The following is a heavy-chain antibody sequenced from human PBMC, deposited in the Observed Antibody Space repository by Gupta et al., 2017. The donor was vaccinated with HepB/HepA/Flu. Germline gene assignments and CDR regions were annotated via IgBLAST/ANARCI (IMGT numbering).Heavy chain of an antibody. J-gene: IGHJ6*03. Sequence: QVQLVQSGGEGKNPGASVTLSCTDSGCTFTSYGFTWVRQAPGQGLEWIGWISAYNGKTDYAQKFQGRVTMTTETSKSTAYMELRSLRSDDTAVYYCGRWGPMYYYMDVWGKGTTVSVSS. D-gene: IGHD2-2*01. CDR1: GCTFTSYG. CDR3: GRWGPMYYYMDV. CDR2: ISAYNGKT. V-gene: IGHV1-18*01.